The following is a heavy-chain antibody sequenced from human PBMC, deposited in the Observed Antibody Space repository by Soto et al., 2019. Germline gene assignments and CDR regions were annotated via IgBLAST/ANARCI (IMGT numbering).Heavy chain of an antibody. CDR1: GVSLTIGTYY. V-gene: IGHV4-31*03. CDR2: IFYSGST. J-gene: IGHJ4*02. Sequence: SETLSLTCSVSGVSLTIGTYYWSWIRQHPGKGLEWIGYIFYSGSTDYNPSLKSRVNISVDTSKNQFSLKLSPVTAADTAVYYCASTEDFFDYWGQGTLVTVSS. CDR3: ASTEDFFDY.